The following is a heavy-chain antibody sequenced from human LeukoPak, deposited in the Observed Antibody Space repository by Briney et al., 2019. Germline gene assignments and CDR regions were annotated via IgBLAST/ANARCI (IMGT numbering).Heavy chain of an antibody. CDR1: GYTFTSYY. V-gene: IGHV1-46*01. CDR3: ARTLTVTTHGHGGDY. Sequence: ASVKVSCKASGYTFTSYYMHWVRQPPGQGLEWMGIINHSGGSTSYAQKLQGRVTMTRDTSTNTVYMELSSLRSEDTAVYYCARTLTVTTHGHGGDYWGQGTLVTVSS. D-gene: IGHD4-17*01. CDR2: INHSGGST. J-gene: IGHJ4*02.